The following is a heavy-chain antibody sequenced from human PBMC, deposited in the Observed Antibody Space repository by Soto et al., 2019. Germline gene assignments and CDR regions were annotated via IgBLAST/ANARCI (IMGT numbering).Heavy chain of an antibody. CDR1: GFTFSSYG. V-gene: IGHV3-33*01. J-gene: IGHJ6*02. CDR3: AREGDYDSYYYYGMDV. Sequence: QVQLVESGGGVVQPGRSLRLSCAASGFTFSSYGMHWVRQAPGKGLEWVAVIWYDGSNKYYADSVKGRFTISRDNSKNTLYLQMNNLRAEDTAVYYCAREGDYDSYYYYGMDVWGQGTTVTVSS. CDR2: IWYDGSNK. D-gene: IGHD4-17*01.